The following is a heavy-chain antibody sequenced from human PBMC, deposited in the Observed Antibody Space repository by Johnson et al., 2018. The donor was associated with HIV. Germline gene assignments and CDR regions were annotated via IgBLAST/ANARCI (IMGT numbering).Heavy chain of an antibody. Sequence: VQLVESGGGLIQPGGSLRLSCAASGFTVSTNYMSWVRQAPGKGLEWVSVIFGGGSISYADSVKGRFTISRDSSTNKLYLQMNSLRADDTAVYYCASKYCGGGSCYAEDAFDIWGRGTMVTVSS. J-gene: IGHJ3*02. CDR2: IFGGGSI. D-gene: IGHD2-15*01. CDR1: GFTVSTNY. V-gene: IGHV3-53*01. CDR3: ASKYCGGGSCYAEDAFDI.